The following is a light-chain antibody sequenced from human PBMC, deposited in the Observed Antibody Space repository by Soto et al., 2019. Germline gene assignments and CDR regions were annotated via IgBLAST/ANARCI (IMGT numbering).Light chain of an antibody. V-gene: IGLV2-14*01. J-gene: IGLJ1*01. CDR3: TSYRSATTAPTV. CDR1: SSDIGAYNF. Sequence: LTQPASGSGSPGQPITISCTGTSSDIGAYNFVSWYKHHPGKSPKLLIYEVAYRPSRISNRFSGSTSANTASQPSAGLQAEDEVDYFCTSYRSATTAPTVCASGPKVTV. CDR2: EVA.